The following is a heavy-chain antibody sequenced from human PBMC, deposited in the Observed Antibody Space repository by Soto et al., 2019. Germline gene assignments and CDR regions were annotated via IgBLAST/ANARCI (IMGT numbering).Heavy chain of an antibody. V-gene: IGHV4-39*02. CDR3: ARDRARNWFDP. CDR1: GGSISSSSYY. CDR2: IYYSGST. Sequence: SETLSLTCIVSGGSISSSSYYWGWIRQPPGKGLEWIGSIYYSGSTYYNPSLKSRVTISVDTSKNQFSLKLSSVTAADTAVFYCARDRARNWFDPWGQGTLVTVSS. J-gene: IGHJ5*02. D-gene: IGHD6-6*01.